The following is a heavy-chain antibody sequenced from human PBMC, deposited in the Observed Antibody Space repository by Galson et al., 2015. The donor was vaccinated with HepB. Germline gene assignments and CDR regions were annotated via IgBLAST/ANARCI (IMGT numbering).Heavy chain of an antibody. D-gene: IGHD4-11*01. CDR3: AIDYCLDY. Sequence: QSGAEVKKPGESLKISCKTSGFTFSDYMIGWVRQMPSKGLEWMGIVDPDDSHARYGPSFHGQLTISVDKSISTTYLQWSSLKASDTAIYFCAIDYCLDYWGQGTLVTVSS. V-gene: IGHV5-51*01. CDR1: GFTFSDYM. J-gene: IGHJ4*02. CDR2: VDPDDSHA.